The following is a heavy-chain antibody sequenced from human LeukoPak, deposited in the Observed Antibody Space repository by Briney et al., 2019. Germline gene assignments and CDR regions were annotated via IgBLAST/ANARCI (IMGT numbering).Heavy chain of an antibody. D-gene: IGHD2-15*01. Sequence: ASVKVSCKASGYTFTTYDINWVRQATGQGLEWMGWMNPNSGNTGYAHKFQGRVTMTRNTAISTAYMELSGLRSEDTAVYYCARVAGPIDYWGQGTLVTVSS. CDR1: GYTFTTYD. CDR2: MNPNSGNT. V-gene: IGHV1-8*01. CDR3: ARVAGPIDY. J-gene: IGHJ4*02.